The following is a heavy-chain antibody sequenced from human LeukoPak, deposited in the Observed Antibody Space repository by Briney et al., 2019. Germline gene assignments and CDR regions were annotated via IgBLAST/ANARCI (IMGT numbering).Heavy chain of an antibody. J-gene: IGHJ3*02. CDR1: GFTFSSYA. D-gene: IGHD3-22*01. CDR3: AKDTGRVVVISDAFDI. V-gene: IGHV3-23*01. Sequence: PSGGSLRLSCAASGFTFSSYAMSWVRQALGKGLEWVSAISGSGGSTYYADSVKGRFTISRDNSKNTLYLQMNSLRAEDTALYYCAKDTGRVVVISDAFDIWGQGTMVTVSS. CDR2: ISGSGGST.